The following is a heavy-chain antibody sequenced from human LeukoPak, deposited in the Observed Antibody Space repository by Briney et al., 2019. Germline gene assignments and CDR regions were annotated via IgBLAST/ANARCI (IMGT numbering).Heavy chain of an antibody. CDR1: GFTFSSYG. Sequence: GGSLRLSCAASGFTFSSYGMYWVRQAPGKGLEHVSGISSNGVYTYYANSVKGRFTISRDNSKNMPYLQMGGLRAEDMAVYHCARGPTVITFNAFDVWGQGTMVTVSS. J-gene: IGHJ3*01. CDR2: ISSNGVYT. D-gene: IGHD4-17*01. CDR3: ARGPTVITFNAFDV. V-gene: IGHV3-64*01.